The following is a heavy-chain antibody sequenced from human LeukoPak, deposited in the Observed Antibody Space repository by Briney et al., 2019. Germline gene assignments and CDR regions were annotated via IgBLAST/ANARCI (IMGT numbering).Heavy chain of an antibody. CDR1: GYTFTDYY. D-gene: IGHD2-2*01. V-gene: IGHV1-2*02. J-gene: IGHJ4*02. CDR2: INPNNGGT. Sequence: ASVKVSCKTSGYTFTDYYVHWVRQAPGQGLEWMGWINPNNGGTNYAQKFQGRVTMTRDTSISTAYMELSRLRSDDTAVYYCAREAALGYCSSTSCPFDYWGQGTLVTVSS. CDR3: AREAALGYCSSTSCPFDY.